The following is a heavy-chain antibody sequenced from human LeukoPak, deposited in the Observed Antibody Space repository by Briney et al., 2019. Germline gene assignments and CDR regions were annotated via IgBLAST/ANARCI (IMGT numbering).Heavy chain of an antibody. D-gene: IGHD3-22*01. CDR3: ARDLHYDSSWKEHAFDI. CDR2: INHSGST. CDR1: GGSFSGYY. V-gene: IGHV4-34*01. Sequence: SETLSLTCAVYGGSFSGYYWSWIRQPPGKGLEWIGEINHSGSTNYNPSLKSRVTISVDTSKNQFSLKLSSVTAADTAVYYCARDLHYDSSWKEHAFDIWGQGTMVTVSS. J-gene: IGHJ3*02.